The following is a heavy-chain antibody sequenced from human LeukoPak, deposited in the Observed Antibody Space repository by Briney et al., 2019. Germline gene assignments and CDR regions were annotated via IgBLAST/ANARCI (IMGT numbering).Heavy chain of an antibody. CDR1: GFTFSSYA. V-gene: IGHV3-30*04. Sequence: GGSLRLSCAASGFTFSSYAMHWVRQPPGKGLEWVAVISYDGSNKYCVDSVKGRITISRDNSKNTLYLQMNSLRPEDTAVYFCATDIMDRGIPTLRFDPWGQGTLVTVSS. CDR2: ISYDGSNK. J-gene: IGHJ5*02. CDR3: ATDIMDRGIPTLRFDP. D-gene: IGHD3-10*01.